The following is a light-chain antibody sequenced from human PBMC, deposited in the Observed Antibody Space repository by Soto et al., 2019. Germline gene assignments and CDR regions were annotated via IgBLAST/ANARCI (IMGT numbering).Light chain of an antibody. CDR1: TGAVTNGHY. J-gene: IGLJ2*01. Sequence: QAVVTQEPSLTVSPGGTVTLTSASSTGAVTNGHYPYWFQQKPGQAPRTLIYDTSNKHSWTPARFSGSLLGGKPVLTLSGAQPEDEADYFCLLSFGGARRVFGGGTKLTVL. CDR3: LLSFGGARRV. CDR2: DTS. V-gene: IGLV7-46*01.